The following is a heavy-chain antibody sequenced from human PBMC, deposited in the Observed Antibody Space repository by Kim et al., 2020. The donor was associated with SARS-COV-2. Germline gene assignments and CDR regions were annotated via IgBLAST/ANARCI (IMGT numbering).Heavy chain of an antibody. CDR1: GYTSSNYG. CDR3: ATTFSFSNSWYYFDY. V-gene: IGHV1-18*04. D-gene: IGHD6-13*01. J-gene: IGHJ4*02. CDR2: INTLSLHT. Sequence: ASVKVSCKVSGYTSSNYGISWVRQAPGQGLEWMGWINTLSLHTNSVAKFQDRVTMTTVPSTNTVSMELRSLTSDDTAVYYCATTFSFSNSWYYFDYWGQGTLVTVSS.